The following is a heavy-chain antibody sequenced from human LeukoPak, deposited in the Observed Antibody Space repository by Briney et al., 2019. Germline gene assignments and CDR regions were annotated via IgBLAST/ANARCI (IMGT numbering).Heavy chain of an antibody. D-gene: IGHD3-22*01. V-gene: IGHV3-23*01. CDR3: ATRREHYYDSGLDY. J-gene: IGHJ4*02. CDR1: GFTFSSYA. Sequence: GGSLRLSCAASGFTFSSYAMSWVRQAPGKGLEWVSAISGSGGSTYYADSVKGRFTISRDNSKNTLYLQMNSLRAEGTAVYYCATRREHYYDSGLDYWGQGTLVTVSS. CDR2: ISGSGGST.